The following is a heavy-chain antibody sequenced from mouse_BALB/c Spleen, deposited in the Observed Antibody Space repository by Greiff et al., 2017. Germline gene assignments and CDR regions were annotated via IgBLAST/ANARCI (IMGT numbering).Heavy chain of an antibody. CDR2: IDPANGNT. CDR1: GFNIKDTY. D-gene: IGHD1-1*01. V-gene: IGHV14-3*02. CDR3: ARDYGSSYLYAMDY. J-gene: IGHJ4*01. Sequence: VQLQQSGAELVKPGASVKLSCTASGFNIKDTYMHWVKQRPEQVLEWIGRIDPANGNTKYDPKFQGKATITADTSSNTAYLQLSSLNSEDTAVYYCARDYGSSYLYAMDYWGQGTSVTVSS.